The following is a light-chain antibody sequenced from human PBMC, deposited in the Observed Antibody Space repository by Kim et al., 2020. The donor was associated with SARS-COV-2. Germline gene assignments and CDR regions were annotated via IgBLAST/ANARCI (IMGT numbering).Light chain of an antibody. V-gene: IGLV2-8*01. CDR1: SSDVGGHNY. J-gene: IGLJ2*01. CDR3: SSYAGSNSVV. Sequence: GQSVTMSCTGTSSDVGGHNYVSWYQQHPGKAPKLMIYEVSKRPSGVPDRFSGSKSGNTASLTVSGLQAEDEADYYCSSYAGSNSVVFGGGTQLTVL. CDR2: EVS.